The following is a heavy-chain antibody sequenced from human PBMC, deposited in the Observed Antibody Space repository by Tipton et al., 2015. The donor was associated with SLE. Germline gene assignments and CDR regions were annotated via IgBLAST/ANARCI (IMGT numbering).Heavy chain of an antibody. D-gene: IGHD3-10*01. J-gene: IGHJ3*02. V-gene: IGHV4-34*01. CDR2: TNPSGNT. CDR3: ARNPITMVRGVIPGAFDI. CDR1: GGSFSGYS. Sequence: LRLSCAVYGGSFSGYSWSWIRQPPGKGLEWIGQTNPSGNTNYNPSLKSRVTISVDTSNNQLSLKLTSVTAADTAVYYCARNPITMVRGVIPGAFDIWGQGTMVTVSS.